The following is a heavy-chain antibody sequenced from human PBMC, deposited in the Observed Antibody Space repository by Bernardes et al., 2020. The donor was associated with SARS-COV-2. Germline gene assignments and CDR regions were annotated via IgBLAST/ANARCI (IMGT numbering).Heavy chain of an antibody. Sequence: GGSLRLSCAASGFSFSDYSMNWVRQAPGKGLEWVSSISGGTTYIYYADSVKGRFTISRDNAKNSLFLQMNSLRAEDTAVYYCAKARSLFMLYYDDAFDFWGQGTMVIVSS. V-gene: IGHV3-21*01. J-gene: IGHJ3*01. CDR1: GFSFSDYS. CDR3: AKARSLFMLYYDDAFDF. CDR2: ISGGTTYI. D-gene: IGHD2-8*01.